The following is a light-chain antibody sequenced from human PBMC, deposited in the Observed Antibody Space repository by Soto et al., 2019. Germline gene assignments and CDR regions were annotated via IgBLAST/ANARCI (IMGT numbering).Light chain of an antibody. V-gene: IGLV3-21*04. Sequence: SSELTQPPSVSVAPGKTARITCGGNNIGSKSVHWYQQKPGQAPVLVIYYDSDRPAGIPERFSGSNSGNTATLTISRVEAGDEAVYYCQVWDSSSDHVVFGGGTQLTVL. CDR3: QVWDSSSDHVV. CDR1: NIGSKS. CDR2: YDS. J-gene: IGLJ2*01.